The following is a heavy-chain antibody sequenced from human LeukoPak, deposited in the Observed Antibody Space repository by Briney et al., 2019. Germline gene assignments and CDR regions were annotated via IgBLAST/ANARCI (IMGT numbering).Heavy chain of an antibody. J-gene: IGHJ4*02. CDR2: ISYDGSNK. V-gene: IGHV3-30*18. D-gene: IGHD3-22*01. CDR3: AKGEDDSSGYYLMGFDY. CDR1: GFTFSSYG. Sequence: GGSLRLSCAASGFTFSSYGTHWVRQAPGKGLEWVAVISYDGSNKYFADSVKGRFTISRDNSKNTLYLQMNSLRVEDTAVYYCAKGEDDSSGYYLMGFDYWGQGTLVTVSS.